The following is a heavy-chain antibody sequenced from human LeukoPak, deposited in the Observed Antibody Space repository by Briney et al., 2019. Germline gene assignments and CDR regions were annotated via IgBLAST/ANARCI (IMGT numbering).Heavy chain of an antibody. J-gene: IGHJ4*02. CDR3: AGGGNYDILTGDDY. D-gene: IGHD3-9*01. CDR1: GFTFSSYG. Sequence: GGSLRLSCAASGFTFSSYGMSWVRQAPGKGLEWVSAISGSGGSTYYADSVKGRFTISRDNSKNTLYLQMNSLRAEDTAVYYCAGGGNYDILTGDDYWGQGTLVTVSS. CDR2: ISGSGGST. V-gene: IGHV3-23*01.